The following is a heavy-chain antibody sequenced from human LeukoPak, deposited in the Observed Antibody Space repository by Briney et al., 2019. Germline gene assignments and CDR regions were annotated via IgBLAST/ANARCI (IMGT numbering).Heavy chain of an antibody. CDR3: AADLLGAAAYY. D-gene: IGHD6-13*01. J-gene: IGHJ4*02. CDR2: IVVGSGNT. Sequence: SVKVSCKASGFSFTSSAVQWVRQARGQRLEWIGWIVVGSGNTQYAQNFQERVTITRDMSTSTAYMEVSSLRSGDTAVYYCAADLLGAAAYYWGQGTLVTVSS. CDR1: GFSFTSSA. V-gene: IGHV1-58*01.